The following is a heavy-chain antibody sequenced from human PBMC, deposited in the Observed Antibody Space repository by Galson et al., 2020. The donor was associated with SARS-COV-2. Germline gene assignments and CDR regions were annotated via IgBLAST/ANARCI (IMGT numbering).Heavy chain of an antibody. J-gene: IGHJ4*02. CDR2: IKQDGGEK. CDR1: GFTFSNYW. Sequence: GGSLRLSCAASGFTFSNYWMSWVRQAPGKGLEWVANIKQDGGEKYYVDSAEGRFIISRDNAKNSLYLQMNSLTAEDTAVYYCARGLTGISGTTTTGPGDWGQGTLGTVSS. D-gene: IGHD1-7*01. V-gene: IGHV3-7*03. CDR3: ARGLTGISGTTTTGPGD.